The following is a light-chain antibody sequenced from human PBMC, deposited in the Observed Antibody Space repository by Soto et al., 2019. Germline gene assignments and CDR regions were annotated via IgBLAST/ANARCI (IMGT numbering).Light chain of an antibody. Sequence: DIPMSQSPSSLSASVGDRVTITCRASQGISHYLAWYQQKPGKVPRLLIFGASTLRSGVTSRFSGSGSGTDFTLTISSLQPEDVATYYCQKYNIAPWTFGQGTKVDIK. V-gene: IGKV1-27*01. J-gene: IGKJ1*01. CDR3: QKYNIAPWT. CDR1: QGISHY. CDR2: GAS.